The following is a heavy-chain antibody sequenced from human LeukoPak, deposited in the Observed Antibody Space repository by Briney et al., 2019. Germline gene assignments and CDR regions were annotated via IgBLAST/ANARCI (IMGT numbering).Heavy chain of an antibody. CDR1: GYTFTSHY. CDR2: INPSGGST. CDR3: ARDRSGRNYYDSSGYYDY. J-gene: IGHJ4*02. V-gene: IGHV1-46*01. Sequence: ASVKVSCKASGYTFTSHYMHWVRQAPGQGLEWMGIINPSGGSTSYAQKFQGRVTMTRDTSTSTVYMELSSLRSEDTAVYYCARDRSGRNYYDSSGYYDYWGQGTLVTVSS. D-gene: IGHD3-22*01.